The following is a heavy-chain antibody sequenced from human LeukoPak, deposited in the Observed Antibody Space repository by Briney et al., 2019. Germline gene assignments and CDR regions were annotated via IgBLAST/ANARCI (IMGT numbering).Heavy chain of an antibody. Sequence: GASVKVSCKASGYTFTSYYMHWVRQAPGQGLEWMGIINPSGGSTSYAQKFQGRVTMTRDTSTSTVYMELSSLRSEDTAVYYCARGCNIVVVPAAFCSWFDPWGQGTLVTVSS. J-gene: IGHJ5*02. V-gene: IGHV1-46*01. CDR3: ARGCNIVVVPAAFCSWFDP. CDR2: INPSGGST. D-gene: IGHD2-2*01. CDR1: GYTFTSYY.